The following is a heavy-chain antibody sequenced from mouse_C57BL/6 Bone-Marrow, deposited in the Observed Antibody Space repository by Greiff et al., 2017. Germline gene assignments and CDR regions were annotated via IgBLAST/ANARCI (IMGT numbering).Heavy chain of an antibody. CDR1: GYTFTSYW. CDR3: ASPEGY. Sequence: QVHVKQPGAELVKPGASVKLSCKASGYTFTSYWMHWVKQRPGQGLEWIGMIHPNSGSTNYNEKFKSKATLTVDKSSSTAYMQLSSLTSEDSAVYYCASPEGYWGQGTTLTVSS. V-gene: IGHV1-64*01. CDR2: IHPNSGST. J-gene: IGHJ2*01.